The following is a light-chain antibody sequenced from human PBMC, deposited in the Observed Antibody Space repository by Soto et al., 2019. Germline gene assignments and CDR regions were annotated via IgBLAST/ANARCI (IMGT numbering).Light chain of an antibody. J-gene: IGKJ1*01. Sequence: EVVMPQTPATVSVSPGERATLSFRASQSVSDKLAWYQQKPGQAPRLLIYAASSRATGIPDRFSGSGSGTDFTLTISRLEPEDFAVYSCQQYDTSPPTFGQGTKVDIK. CDR3: QQYDTSPPT. V-gene: IGKV3-20*01. CDR2: AAS. CDR1: QSVSDK.